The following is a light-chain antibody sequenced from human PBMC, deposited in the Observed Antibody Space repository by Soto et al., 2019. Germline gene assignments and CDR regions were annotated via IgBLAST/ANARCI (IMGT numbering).Light chain of an antibody. J-gene: IGKJ5*01. V-gene: IGKV3-11*01. CDR3: QQRSNWPQVT. CDR1: QSVSSY. CDR2: DAS. Sequence: EIVLTQSPATLSLSPGERATLSCRASQSVSSYLAWYQQKPGQAPRLLIYDASNRATGIPARFSGSGSGTDFTLTISSLEPEDFAVYYCQQRSNWPQVTFRQGTRLEIK.